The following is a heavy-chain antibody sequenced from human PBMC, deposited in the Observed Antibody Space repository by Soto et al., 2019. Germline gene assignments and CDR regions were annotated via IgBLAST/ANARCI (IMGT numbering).Heavy chain of an antibody. CDR1: GGSFTSNNW. CDR2: IYRTGST. J-gene: IGHJ4*02. D-gene: IGHD1-7*01. Sequence: LSLTCAVSGGSFTSNNWCTWVRQPPGQGLEWIGEIYRTGSTNYNPSLKSRVTISLDKSENQFSLKVTSLTAADTAVYYCASRDPGTSVDYWGQGTLVTVSS. CDR3: ASRDPGTSVDY. V-gene: IGHV4-4*02.